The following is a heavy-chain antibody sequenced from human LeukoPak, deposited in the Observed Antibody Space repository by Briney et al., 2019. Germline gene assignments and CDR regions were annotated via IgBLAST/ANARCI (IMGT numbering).Heavy chain of an antibody. CDR2: ISSSGSTI. Sequence: GGSLRLSCAASGFTFSSYEMNWVRQAPGKGLEGVSYISSSGSTIYYADSVKGRFTISRDNSKNSLYLQMNTLTAEDTAVYYCARGLRAGPFDIWGQGTMVTVSS. CDR1: GFTFSSYE. CDR3: ARGLRAGPFDI. D-gene: IGHD2-15*01. J-gene: IGHJ3*02. V-gene: IGHV3-48*03.